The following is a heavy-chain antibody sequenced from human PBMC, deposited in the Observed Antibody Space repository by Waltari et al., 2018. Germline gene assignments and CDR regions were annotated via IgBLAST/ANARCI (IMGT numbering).Heavy chain of an antibody. J-gene: IGHJ5*02. CDR2: IYYSGST. D-gene: IGHD6-25*01. CDR3: ARERLAAYGFDP. CDR1: GGSISRGGYY. V-gene: IGHV4-31*03. Sequence: QVQLQESGPGLVKPSQTLSLTCTVSGGSISRGGYYWSWIRQHPGKGLEWIGYIYYSGSTYYNPSLKSRVTISVDTSKNQFSLKLSSVTAADTAVYYCARERLAAYGFDPWGQGTLVTVSS.